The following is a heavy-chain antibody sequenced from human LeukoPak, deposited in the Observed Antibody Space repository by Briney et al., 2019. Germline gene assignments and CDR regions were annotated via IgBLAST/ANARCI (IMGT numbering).Heavy chain of an antibody. V-gene: IGHV4-59*01. Sequence: PSETLSLTCTVSGGSISSYYWSWIRQPPGKGLEWIGYIYYSGSTNYNPSLKSRVTISVDTFKNQFSLKLSSVTAADTAVYYCARDGSGSYYLERVFDYWGQGTLVTVSS. CDR2: IYYSGST. CDR1: GGSISSYY. D-gene: IGHD3-10*01. CDR3: ARDGSGSYYLERVFDY. J-gene: IGHJ4*02.